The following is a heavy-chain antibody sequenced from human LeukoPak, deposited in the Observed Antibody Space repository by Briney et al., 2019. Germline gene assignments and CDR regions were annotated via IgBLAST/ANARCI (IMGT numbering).Heavy chain of an antibody. CDR2: TYYRSKWYN. CDR3: ARDQVGSITAGNTGYYYYMDV. J-gene: IGHJ6*03. V-gene: IGHV6-1*01. Sequence: SQTLSLTCAISGDSVSSNSASWNWIRQSPSRGLEWLGRTYYRSKWYNDYTLSVKSRIIINPDTAKNQFSLQLHSVTPEDTAVYYCARDQVGSITAGNTGYYYYMDVWGKGTTVTVSS. CDR1: GDSVSSNSAS. D-gene: IGHD1-26*01.